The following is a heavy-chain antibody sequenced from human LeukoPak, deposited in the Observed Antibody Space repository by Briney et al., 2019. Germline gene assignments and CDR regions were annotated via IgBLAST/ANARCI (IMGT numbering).Heavy chain of an antibody. CDR1: GGTFSSYA. J-gene: IGHJ4*02. V-gene: IGHV1-69*13. D-gene: IGHD1-26*01. CDR3: ARAISGSYAGRDY. CDR2: IIPIFGTA. Sequence: GASVKVSCKASGGTFSSYAISWVRQAPGQGLEWMGGIIPIFGTANYAQKFQGRVTITADESTSTAYMELSSLRSGDTAVYYCARAISGSYAGRDYWGQGTLVTVSS.